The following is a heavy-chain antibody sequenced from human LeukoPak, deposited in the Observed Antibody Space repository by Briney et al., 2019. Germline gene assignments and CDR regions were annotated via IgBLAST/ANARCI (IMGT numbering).Heavy chain of an antibody. J-gene: IGHJ4*02. CDR3: ARDLISGYDSVTAMSFDY. D-gene: IGHD5-12*01. Sequence: GASVKVSCKASGYTFTSYGISWVRQAPGQGLEWMGRIIPIFGTANYAQKFQGRVTITTDESTSTAYMELSSLRSEDTAVCYCARDLISGYDSVTAMSFDYWGQGTLVTVSS. CDR2: IIPIFGTA. CDR1: GYTFTSYG. V-gene: IGHV1-69*05.